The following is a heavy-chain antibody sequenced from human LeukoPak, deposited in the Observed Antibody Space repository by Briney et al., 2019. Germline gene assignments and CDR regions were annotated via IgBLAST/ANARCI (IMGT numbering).Heavy chain of an antibody. Sequence: GGSLRLSCAASGFTFSSYAMHWVRQAPGKGLEWVAVISYDGSNKYYADSVKGRFTISRDNSKNTLYLQMNSLRAEDTAVYYCAKDHYSSSWCDYGGQGTLVTVSS. V-gene: IGHV3-30-3*01. D-gene: IGHD6-13*01. J-gene: IGHJ4*02. CDR1: GFTFSSYA. CDR2: ISYDGSNK. CDR3: AKDHYSSSWCDY.